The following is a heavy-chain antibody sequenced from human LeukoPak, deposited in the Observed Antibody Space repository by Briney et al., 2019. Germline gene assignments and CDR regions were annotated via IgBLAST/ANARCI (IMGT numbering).Heavy chain of an antibody. CDR1: GFAFSSYS. CDR2: ISSSSSTI. V-gene: IGHV3-48*01. J-gene: IGHJ4*02. D-gene: IGHD3-3*01. CDR3: ARDLNDFWGGYSYDY. Sequence: TGGSLRLSCAASGFAFSSYSMNWVRQAPGKGLEWVSYISSSSSTIYYADSVKGRFTISRDSAKNSLYLQMNSLRAEDTAVYYCARDLNDFWGGYSYDYWGQGTLITVSS.